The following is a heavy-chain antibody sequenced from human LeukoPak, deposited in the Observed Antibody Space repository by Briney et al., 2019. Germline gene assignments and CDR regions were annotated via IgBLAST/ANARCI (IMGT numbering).Heavy chain of an antibody. CDR2: ISAYNGNT. J-gene: IGHJ4*02. CDR3: ARVGDILTGYPYYFDY. D-gene: IGHD3-9*01. V-gene: IGHV1-18*01. Sequence: ASVKVSCKASGYTFTSYGISWVRQAPGQGLEWMGWISAYNGNTNYAQKLQGRVTMTTDTSTSTAYMELRSLRSGDTAVYYCARVGDILTGYPYYFDYWGQGTLVTVSS. CDR1: GYTFTSYG.